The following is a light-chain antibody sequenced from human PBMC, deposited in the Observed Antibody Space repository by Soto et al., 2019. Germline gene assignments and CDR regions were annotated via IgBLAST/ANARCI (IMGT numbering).Light chain of an antibody. J-gene: IGLJ1*01. CDR3: QSYDTSPSGYV. CDR1: NSNIGADYG. Sequence: QSVLTQPPSVTGAPGQRVTISCTGSNSNIGADYGVHWYQQFPGTAPKLLIYANNNRPAGVPDRFSASKSGTSASLAITGLQAEDEADYYCQSYDTSPSGYVFGTGTKLTVL. CDR2: ANN. V-gene: IGLV1-40*01.